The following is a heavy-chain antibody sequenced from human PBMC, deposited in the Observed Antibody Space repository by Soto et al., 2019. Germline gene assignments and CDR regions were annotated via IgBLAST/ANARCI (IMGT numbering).Heavy chain of an antibody. Sequence: QVQLVESRGGVVQPGRSLRLSCAASGFTFSSYGMHWVRQAPGKGLEWVAVISYDGSNKYYADSVKGRFTISRDNSKNTLYLQMNSLRAEDTAVYYCAKSITMVRFDYWGQGTLVTVSS. CDR3: AKSITMVRFDY. CDR2: ISYDGSNK. V-gene: IGHV3-30*18. J-gene: IGHJ4*02. D-gene: IGHD3-10*01. CDR1: GFTFSSYG.